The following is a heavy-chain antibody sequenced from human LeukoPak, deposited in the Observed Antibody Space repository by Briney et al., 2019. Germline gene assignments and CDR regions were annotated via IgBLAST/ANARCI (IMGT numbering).Heavy chain of an antibody. Sequence: GGSLRLSCAASGFTFSSYRMNWVRQAPGKGLEWVANIKQDGSEKYYVDPVKGRFTISRDNAENSLYLQMNSLRAEDTAVYYCARRSVDYYYYMDVWGKGTTVTISS. V-gene: IGHV3-7*01. CDR2: IKQDGSEK. D-gene: IGHD1-26*01. CDR3: ARRSVDYYYYMDV. J-gene: IGHJ6*03. CDR1: GFTFSSYR.